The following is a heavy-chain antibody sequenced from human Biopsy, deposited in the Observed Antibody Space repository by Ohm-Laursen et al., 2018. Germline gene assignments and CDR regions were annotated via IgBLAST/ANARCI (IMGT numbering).Heavy chain of an antibody. D-gene: IGHD2-8*01. CDR1: VGSFSGYY. V-gene: IGHV4-34*01. J-gene: IGHJ6*02. CDR2: IKHSGST. Sequence: LSLTCAVYVGSFSGYYWSWIRQPPGKGLEWIGEIKHSGSTNYNPSLKSRVTISVDTSKNQFSLKLSSVTAADTAVYYCARGMRYCTNAVCYKSGSGSYYRYYYGMDVWGQGTTVTVSS. CDR3: ARGMRYCTNAVCYKSGSGSYYRYYYGMDV.